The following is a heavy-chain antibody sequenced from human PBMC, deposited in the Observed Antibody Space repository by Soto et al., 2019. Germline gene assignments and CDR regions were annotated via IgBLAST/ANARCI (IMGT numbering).Heavy chain of an antibody. J-gene: IGHJ4*02. CDR3: ARDTGFRSDY. CDR2: SSAYNGNT. Sequence: QVQLVQCGAEVKKPGASVKVSCKASVYTFTSYGISWVRQDPGQGLEWMGWSSAYNGNTNYAQKLKGRVTMTTDTSTSTAYMELRSLRSGETVVYYCARDTGFRSDYWGQGTLVTVSS. CDR1: VYTFTSYG. V-gene: IGHV1-18*01. D-gene: IGHD2-8*02.